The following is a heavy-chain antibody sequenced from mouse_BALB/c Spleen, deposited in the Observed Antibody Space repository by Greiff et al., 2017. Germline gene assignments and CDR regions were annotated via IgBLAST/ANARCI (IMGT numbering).Heavy chain of an antibody. CDR3: NHYGNYPAWFAY. Sequence: QVQLQQSGPQLVRPGASVKISCKASGYSFTSYWMHWVKQRPGQGLEWIGMIDPSDSETRLNQKFKDKATLTVDKSSSTAYMQLSSPTSEDSAVYYCNHYGNYPAWFAYWGQGTLVTVSA. D-gene: IGHD2-1*01. V-gene: IGHV1S127*01. J-gene: IGHJ3*01. CDR2: IDPSDSET. CDR1: GYSFTSYW.